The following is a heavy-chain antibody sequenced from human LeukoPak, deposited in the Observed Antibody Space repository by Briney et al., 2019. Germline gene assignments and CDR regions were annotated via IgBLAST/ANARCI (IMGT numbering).Heavy chain of an antibody. Sequence: PSETLSLTCTVSGGSISSYYWSWIRQPPGKGLEWIGYIYYSGSTNYNPSLKSRVTISVDTSKNQFSLKLSSVTAADTAVYYCARSELLWFGGVNSGFDNWGQGTLVTVSS. CDR1: GGSISSYY. D-gene: IGHD3-10*01. CDR3: ARSELLWFGGVNSGFDN. CDR2: IYYSGST. V-gene: IGHV4-59*01. J-gene: IGHJ4*02.